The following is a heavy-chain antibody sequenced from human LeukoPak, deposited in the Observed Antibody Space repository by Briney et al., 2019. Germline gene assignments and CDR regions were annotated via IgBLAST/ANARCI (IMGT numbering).Heavy chain of an antibody. CDR3: AKDQGSSWYRAFDY. CDR1: GFTFSSYA. CDR2: ISGSGGST. Sequence: GGSLRLSCAASGFTFSSYAMSWVRQAPGKGLEWVSAISGSGGSTYYADSVKGRFTISRDNSKNTLYLQMNSLRAEDTAVYYCAKDQGSSWYRAFDYWGQEPWSPSPQ. V-gene: IGHV3-23*01. J-gene: IGHJ4*01. D-gene: IGHD6-13*01.